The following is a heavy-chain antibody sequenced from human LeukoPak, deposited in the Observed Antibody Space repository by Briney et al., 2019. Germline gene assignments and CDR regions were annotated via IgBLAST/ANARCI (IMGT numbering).Heavy chain of an antibody. D-gene: IGHD1-26*01. CDR3: ARDSRSGSNFDY. V-gene: IGHV4-59*01. CDR1: GGSISSYY. Sequence: SETLSLTCTVSGGSISSYYWSWIRQPPGKGLEWIGYIYYSGSTNYNPSLKSRVTISVDTSKNQFSLKLSSVTAADTAVYYCARDSRSGSNFDYWGQGTLVTVSS. J-gene: IGHJ4*02. CDR2: IYYSGST.